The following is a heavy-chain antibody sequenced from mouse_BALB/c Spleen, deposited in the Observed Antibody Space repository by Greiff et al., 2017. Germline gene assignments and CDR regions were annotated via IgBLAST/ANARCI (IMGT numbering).Heavy chain of an antibody. J-gene: IGHJ2*01. CDR3: ARSLGQGYFDY. CDR2: IYPGDGDT. D-gene: IGHD3-3*01. V-gene: IGHV1-80*01. CDR1: GYAFSSYW. Sequence: VMLVESGAELVRPGSSVKISCKASGYAFSSYWMNWVKQRPGQGLEWIGQIYPGDGDTNYNGKFKGKATLTADKSSSTAYMQLSSLTSEDSAVYFCARSLGQGYFDYWGQGTTLTVSS.